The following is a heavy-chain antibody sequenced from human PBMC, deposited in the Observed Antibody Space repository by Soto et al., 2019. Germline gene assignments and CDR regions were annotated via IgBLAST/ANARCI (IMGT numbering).Heavy chain of an antibody. D-gene: IGHD6-13*01. CDR2: ISAGGGGT. CDR1: GFSFGACA. J-gene: IGHJ4*02. CDR3: ATAPFDIAAHPPPIDY. Sequence: GGSLRLSCAASGFSFGACAMTWVRQAPGKGLEWVSTISAGGGGTHYAESVKGRFTISRDNSKNTLYLQMNSLSGEDTAVYYCATAPFDIAAHPPPIDYWGQGTQVTVS. V-gene: IGHV3-23*01.